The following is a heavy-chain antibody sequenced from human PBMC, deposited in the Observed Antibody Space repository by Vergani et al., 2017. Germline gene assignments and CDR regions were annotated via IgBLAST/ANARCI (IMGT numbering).Heavy chain of an antibody. V-gene: IGHV3-30*02. CDR1: GFTLSNYD. D-gene: IGHD3-16*01. CDR2: IQFDGSNQ. Sequence: QVQLVESGGGVVQRGGSLRLSCATSGFTLSNYDMQWIRQGPGKGLEFVAFIQFDGSNQYYADSVKGRFTLSRDIFKNTLYLQMNSLRTDDTATYYCAKHFRGWGIDYWGQGTQVIVSS. CDR3: AKHFRGWGIDY. J-gene: IGHJ4*02.